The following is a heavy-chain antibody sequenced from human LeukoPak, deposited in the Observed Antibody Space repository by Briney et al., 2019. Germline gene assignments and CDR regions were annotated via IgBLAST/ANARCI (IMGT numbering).Heavy chain of an antibody. D-gene: IGHD3-16*02. CDR3: ARDRSGDYGSYLDY. Sequence: PGGSLRLSCAASGFTFSSYWMSWVRKAPGKGLERVANIKQDGSETYYVDSVKGRFTISRDNAKNSLYLQMNSLRAEDTAVYYCARDRSGDYGSYLDYWGQGTLVTVSS. V-gene: IGHV3-7*01. J-gene: IGHJ4*02. CDR2: IKQDGSET. CDR1: GFTFSSYW.